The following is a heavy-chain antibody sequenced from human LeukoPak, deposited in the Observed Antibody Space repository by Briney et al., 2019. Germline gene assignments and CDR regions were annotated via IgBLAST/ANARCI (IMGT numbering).Heavy chain of an antibody. CDR3: ARLKYYDSTGYSPGYYMDV. J-gene: IGHJ6*03. Sequence: SETLSLTRNVAGGSIINYYWSWIRQSAGTGLEWVGRIYITGSTTYNPSLQSRLSMSVDTSKNQFSLRLRSVSAADTAVYYCARLKYYDSTGYSPGYYMDVWGKGITVTVSS. V-gene: IGHV4-4*07. D-gene: IGHD3-22*01. CDR2: IYITGST. CDR1: GGSIINYY.